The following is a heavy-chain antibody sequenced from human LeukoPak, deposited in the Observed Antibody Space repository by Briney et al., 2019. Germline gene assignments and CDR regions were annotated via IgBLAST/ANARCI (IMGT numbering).Heavy chain of an antibody. D-gene: IGHD2-15*01. J-gene: IGHJ4*02. CDR2: ISYDGSNK. CDR3: ASDRDIVVVVADPATFDY. Sequence: GGSLRLSCAASGFTFSSYAMQWVRQAPGKGLEWVAVISYDGSNKYYAGSVKGRFTISRDNSKNTLYLQMNSLRAEDTAVYYCASDRDIVVVVADPATFDYWGQGTLVTVSS. V-gene: IGHV3-30*04. CDR1: GFTFSSYA.